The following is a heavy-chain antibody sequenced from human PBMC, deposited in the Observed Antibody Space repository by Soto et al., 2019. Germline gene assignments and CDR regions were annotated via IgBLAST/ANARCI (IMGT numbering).Heavy chain of an antibody. CDR3: ARGGRGAFDL. D-gene: IGHD1-26*01. Sequence: EVQLVESGGGLVRPGGSLRLSCAASGFTFSYYWMHWVRQAPGKGLVWVSRIHSDGSSTTYADFVKGRFIISRDNARNTVDLLMNSVRVGDTVVYYCARGGRGAFDLWGQGTVVTVSS. J-gene: IGHJ3*01. V-gene: IGHV3-74*01. CDR1: GFTFSYYW. CDR2: IHSDGSST.